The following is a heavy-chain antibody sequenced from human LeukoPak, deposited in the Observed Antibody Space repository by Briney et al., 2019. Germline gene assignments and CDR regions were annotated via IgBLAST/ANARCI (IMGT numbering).Heavy chain of an antibody. CDR1: GFSFRDYY. J-gene: IGHJ4*02. V-gene: IGHV3-11*05. D-gene: IGHD1-26*01. CDR2: ISTDSVYT. Sequence: PGGSLRLSCAASGFSFRDYYMSWIRQAPGKGLEWVSYISTDSVYTNYADPVKGRFTISRDIAKNSLYLQMNSLRAEDTAVYYCARESHGTGDQWGQGTLVTVSS. CDR3: ARESHGTGDQ.